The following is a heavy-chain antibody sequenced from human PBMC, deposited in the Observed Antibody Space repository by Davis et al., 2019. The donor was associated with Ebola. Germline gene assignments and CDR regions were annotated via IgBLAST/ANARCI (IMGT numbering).Heavy chain of an antibody. CDR3: ARDMAVAGDY. CDR2: IIPILGIA. CDR1: GGTFSSYA. V-gene: IGHV1-69*04. Sequence: SVKVSCKASGGTFSSYAISWVRQAPGQGLERMGRIIPILGIANYAQKFQGRVTITADKSTSTAYMELSSLRSEDTAVYYCARDMAVAGDYWGQGTLVTVSS. D-gene: IGHD6-19*01. J-gene: IGHJ4*02.